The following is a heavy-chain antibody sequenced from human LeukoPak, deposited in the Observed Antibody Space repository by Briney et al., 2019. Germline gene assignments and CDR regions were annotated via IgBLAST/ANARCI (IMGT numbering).Heavy chain of an antibody. CDR3: ARDAPLLAFDY. Sequence: GGSLRLSCAASGFTVSSNYMSWVRQAPGKGLEWVSVIYSGGSTYYADSVKGRFTISRDNAKNSLYLQMNSLRAEDTAVYYCARDAPLLAFDYWGQGTLVTVSS. D-gene: IGHD2-21*01. V-gene: IGHV3-53*01. CDR1: GFTVSSNY. CDR2: IYSGGST. J-gene: IGHJ4*02.